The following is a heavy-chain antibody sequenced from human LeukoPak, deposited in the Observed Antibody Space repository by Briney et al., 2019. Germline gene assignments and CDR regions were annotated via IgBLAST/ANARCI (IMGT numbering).Heavy chain of an antibody. Sequence: GGSLRLSCAASGFTFSSYAMSWVRQAPGKGLEWVSAISSSGGGTYYSDSVKGRFTISRDDSKNTLNLQMNSLRAEDTAVYYCAKGSGSGWYGLSDYWGQGTLVTVSS. CDR1: GFTFSSYA. V-gene: IGHV3-23*01. CDR2: ISSSGGGT. CDR3: AKGSGSGWYGLSDY. J-gene: IGHJ4*02. D-gene: IGHD6-19*01.